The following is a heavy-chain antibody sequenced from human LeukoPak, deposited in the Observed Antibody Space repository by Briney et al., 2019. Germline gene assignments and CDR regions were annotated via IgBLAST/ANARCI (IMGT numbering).Heavy chain of an antibody. CDR2: IYSGGST. J-gene: IGHJ4*02. V-gene: IGHV3-66*01. CDR1: GFTVSSNY. D-gene: IGHD2-21*02. Sequence: PGGSLRLSCVASGFTVSSNYMSWVRQAPGKGLEWVSVIYSGGSTYYADSVKGRFTFSRDNSKNTLYLQMNSLRAEDTAVYYCTTDLGYCGGDCYDYWGQGTLVTVSS. CDR3: TTDLGYCGGDCYDY.